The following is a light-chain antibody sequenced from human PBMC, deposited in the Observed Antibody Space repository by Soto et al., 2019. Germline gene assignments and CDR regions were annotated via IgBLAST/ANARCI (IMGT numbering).Light chain of an antibody. CDR3: QSYDSSLSGV. V-gene: IGLV1-40*01. J-gene: IGLJ1*01. CDR2: GNS. CDR1: SSNIGAGYD. Sequence: VLTXPPPVSGAPGQRVTISCTGSSSNIGAGYDVHWYQQFPGTAPKLLIYGNSNRPSGVPDRFSGSKSGTSASLAITGLQAEDEADYYCQSYDSSLSGVFGSGTKVTVL.